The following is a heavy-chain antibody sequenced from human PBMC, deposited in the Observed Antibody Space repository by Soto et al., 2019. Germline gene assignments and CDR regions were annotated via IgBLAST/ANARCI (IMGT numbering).Heavy chain of an antibody. Sequence: SETLSLTCTVSGGSIRSGDYYWTWIRQPPGKGLEWIGYVFHTGTAYYYNPSLKRRVNMSIDTSKNQFSLKLNSVTAADTSIYYCVRDSVRFGPSFDSWGQGTQVTVSS. CDR1: GGSIRSGDYY. V-gene: IGHV4-30-4*01. J-gene: IGHJ4*02. CDR2: VFHTGTAY. CDR3: VRDSVRFGPSFDS. D-gene: IGHD3-3*01.